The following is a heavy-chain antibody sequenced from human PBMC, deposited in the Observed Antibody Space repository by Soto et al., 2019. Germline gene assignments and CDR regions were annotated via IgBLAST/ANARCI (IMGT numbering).Heavy chain of an antibody. CDR3: ARGQDTMVRGAHVDYYYGMDV. D-gene: IGHD3-10*01. J-gene: IGHJ6*02. CDR1: GFTFSSYW. Sequence: EVQLVESGGGLVQPGGSLRLSCAASGFTFSSYWMHSVRQAPGKGLVWVSRINSDGSSTSYADSVKGRFTISRDNAKNTLYLQMNSLRAEDTAVYYCARGQDTMVRGAHVDYYYGMDVWGQGTTVTVSS. V-gene: IGHV3-74*01. CDR2: INSDGSST.